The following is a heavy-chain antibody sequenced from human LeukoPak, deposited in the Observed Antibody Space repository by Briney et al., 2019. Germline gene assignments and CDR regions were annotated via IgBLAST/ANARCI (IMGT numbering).Heavy chain of an antibody. Sequence: GGSLRLSCAASGFTFSSYWMSWVRQAPGKGLEWVANIKQDGSEKYYVDSVKGRFTISRDNAKNSLYLQMNSLRAEDTAVYYCARDPPYTTGAAFDIWGQGTTVIVSS. D-gene: IGHD1-1*01. CDR3: ARDPPYTTGAAFDI. CDR1: GFTFSSYW. J-gene: IGHJ3*02. V-gene: IGHV3-7*01. CDR2: IKQDGSEK.